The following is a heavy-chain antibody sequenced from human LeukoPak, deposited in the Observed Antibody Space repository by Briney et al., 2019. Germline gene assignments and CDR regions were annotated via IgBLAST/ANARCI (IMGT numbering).Heavy chain of an antibody. D-gene: IGHD4-23*01. CDR3: TTSYGGFFDY. CDR2: IKSKTGGGTT. Sequence: GGSLRLSCAASGFTFSNAWMNWVRQAPGKGLEWVGRIKSKTGGGTTDYAAPVKGRFTISRDDSKNTLYLQMYSLKTEDTAVYYCTTSYGGFFDYWGQGTLVTVSS. V-gene: IGHV3-15*01. J-gene: IGHJ4*02. CDR1: GFTFSNAW.